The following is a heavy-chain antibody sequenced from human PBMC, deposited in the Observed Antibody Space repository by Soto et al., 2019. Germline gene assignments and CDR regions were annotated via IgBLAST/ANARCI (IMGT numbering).Heavy chain of an antibody. CDR1: GFTFSSYG. CDR3: ANLGYSGSYFSPYYYYGMDV. CDR2: ISYDGSNK. D-gene: IGHD3-10*01. J-gene: IGHJ6*02. Sequence: QVQLVESGGGVVQPGRSLRLSCAASGFTFSSYGMHWVRQAPGKGLEWVAVISYDGSNKYYADSVKGRFTISRDNSKNTLYLHMNSLRAEDTAVYYCANLGYSGSYFSPYYYYGMDVWGQGTTVTVSS. V-gene: IGHV3-30*18.